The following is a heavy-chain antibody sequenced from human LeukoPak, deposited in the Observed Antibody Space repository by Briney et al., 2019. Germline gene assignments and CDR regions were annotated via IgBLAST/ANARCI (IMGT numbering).Heavy chain of an antibody. CDR2: FYYGGST. V-gene: IGHV4-61*08. J-gene: IGHJ4*02. Sequence: SSETLSLTCTVSGASVSGGYYWTWIRQPPGKGLEWIGYFYYGGSTNYNPSLKSRVTISVDWSKNQFSLKVTSLTAADTAVYYCARGIVGTTNVDFWGQGALVTVSS. CDR1: GASVSGGYY. CDR3: ARGIVGTTNVDF. D-gene: IGHD1-26*01.